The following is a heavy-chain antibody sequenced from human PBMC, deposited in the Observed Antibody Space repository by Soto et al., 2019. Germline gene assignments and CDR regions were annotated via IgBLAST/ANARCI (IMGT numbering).Heavy chain of an antibody. V-gene: IGHV1-18*01. Sequence: ASVKVSCKASGYTFTSYFITWVRQAPEQGLEWMGWISAYNGNTNYAQMLQGRVTMTTDTSTATAYMEMRSLGSDDTAVYFCARQNYYSGMDVWGQGTTVTVSS. CDR1: GYTFTSYF. J-gene: IGHJ6*02. CDR3: ARQNYYSGMDV. CDR2: ISAYNGNT.